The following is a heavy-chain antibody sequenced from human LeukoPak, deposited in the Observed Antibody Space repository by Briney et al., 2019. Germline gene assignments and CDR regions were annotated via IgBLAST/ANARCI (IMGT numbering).Heavy chain of an antibody. CDR2: IYTSGST. Sequence: SETLSLTCTVSGGSLSSYYWSWIRQPAGKGLEWIGRIYTSGSTNYNPSLKSRVTMSVDTSKHQFSLKLSSVTAADTAVYYCARDHDSGSDSAVVSNWFDPWGQGTLVTVSS. V-gene: IGHV4-4*07. CDR3: ARDHDSGSDSAVVSNWFDP. CDR1: GGSLSSYY. J-gene: IGHJ5*02. D-gene: IGHD1-26*01.